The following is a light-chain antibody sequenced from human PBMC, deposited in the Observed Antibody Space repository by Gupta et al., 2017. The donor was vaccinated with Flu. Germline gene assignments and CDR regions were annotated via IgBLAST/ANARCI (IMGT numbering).Light chain of an antibody. CDR1: QSVNSRY. CDR3: QQYGSSVLS. CDR2: GAS. J-gene: IGKJ4*01. Sequence: ENVLTQSPGTLSLSPGERATLSCRASQSVNSRYLAWYQQKRGQAPRLHIFGASARAAGIPGRFSGSGSGTDFTLTISRLEPEDFAVYYCQQYGSSVLSFGGGTKVEIK. V-gene: IGKV3-20*01.